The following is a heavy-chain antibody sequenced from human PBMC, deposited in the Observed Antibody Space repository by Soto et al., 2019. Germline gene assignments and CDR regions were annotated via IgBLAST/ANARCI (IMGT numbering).Heavy chain of an antibody. CDR3: ARIRYFYGMDV. V-gene: IGHV4-34*01. CDR1: GGSFSGYY. CDR2: INHSGGT. Sequence: PSETLSLTCAVYGGSFSGYYWSWIRQPPGKGLEWIGEINHSGGTNYNPSLKSRVTISVDTSKNQFSLKLSSVTAADTAVYYCARIRYFYGMDVWGQGTTVTVSS. J-gene: IGHJ6*02. D-gene: IGHD3-9*01.